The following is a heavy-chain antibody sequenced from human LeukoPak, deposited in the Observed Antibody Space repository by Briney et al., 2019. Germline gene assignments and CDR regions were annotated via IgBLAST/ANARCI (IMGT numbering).Heavy chain of an antibody. CDR3: ARDRTCSGGSCYLNWFDP. D-gene: IGHD2-15*01. J-gene: IGHJ5*02. V-gene: IGHV1-2*02. CDR1: GYTFTGYY. CDR2: INPNSGGT. Sequence: ASVKVSCKASGYTFTGYYMHWVRQAPGQGLEWMGWINPNSGGTNYAQKFQGRVTMTRDTSISTAYMELSRLRSDDTAVYYCARDRTCSGGSCYLNWFDPRGQGTLVTVSS.